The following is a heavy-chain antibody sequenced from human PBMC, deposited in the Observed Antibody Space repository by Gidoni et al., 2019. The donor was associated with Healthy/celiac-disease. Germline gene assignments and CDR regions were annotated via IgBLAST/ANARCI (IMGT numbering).Heavy chain of an antibody. CDR3: ARDRPPLRFLEWLLFGDAFDI. D-gene: IGHD3-3*01. Sequence: QVQLVESGGGVVQPGRSLRLSCAASGFTFRSSAMHWVRQAPGKGLEWVAVISYDGSNKYYADSVKGRFTISRDNSKNTLYLQMNSLRAEDTAVYYCARDRPPLRFLEWLLFGDAFDIWGQGTMVTVSS. V-gene: IGHV3-30-3*01. CDR1: GFTFRSSA. J-gene: IGHJ3*02. CDR2: ISYDGSNK.